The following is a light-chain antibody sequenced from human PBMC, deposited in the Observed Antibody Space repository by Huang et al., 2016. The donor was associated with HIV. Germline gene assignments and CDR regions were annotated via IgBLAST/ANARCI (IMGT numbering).Light chain of an antibody. CDR2: AAS. J-gene: IGKJ1*01. V-gene: IGKV1-NL1*01. Sequence: DIQMTQSPSSLSASVRDRVTIACRASQGISNSLAWYQQKPGKAPKLVLYAASRLESGVPSRFSGSGSVTDYTLTISSLQPEDFATYYCQQYYTTPLTFGQGTKVEIK. CDR1: QGISNS. CDR3: QQYYTTPLT.